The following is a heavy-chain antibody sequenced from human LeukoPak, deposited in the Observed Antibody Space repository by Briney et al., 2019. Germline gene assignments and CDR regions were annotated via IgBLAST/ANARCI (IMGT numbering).Heavy chain of an antibody. J-gene: IGHJ4*02. V-gene: IGHV3-30*02. CDR3: ARGGSTAGYYFDY. Sequence: QPGGSLRLSCAASGFTFRSYGLHWVRQAPGKGLEWVALIRSDGSSKNYADSVKGRFTISRDNSKNTLYLQMNSLRAEDTAVYYCARGGSTAGYYFDYWGQGTLVTVSS. CDR1: GFTFRSYG. CDR2: IRSDGSSK. D-gene: IGHD6-13*01.